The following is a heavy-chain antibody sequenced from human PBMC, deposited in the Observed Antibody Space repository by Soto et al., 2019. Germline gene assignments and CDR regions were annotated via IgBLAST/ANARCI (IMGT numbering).Heavy chain of an antibody. V-gene: IGHV4-39*01. CDR3: ARGRNWFDP. Sequence: TSETLSLTCTVSCGSISSSSYYWGWIRQPPGKGLEWIGSIYYSGSTYYNPSLKSRVTISVDTPKNQFSLKLSSVTAADTAVYYCARGRNWFDPWGQGTLVTVSS. CDR2: IYYSGST. CDR1: CGSISSSSYY. J-gene: IGHJ5*02.